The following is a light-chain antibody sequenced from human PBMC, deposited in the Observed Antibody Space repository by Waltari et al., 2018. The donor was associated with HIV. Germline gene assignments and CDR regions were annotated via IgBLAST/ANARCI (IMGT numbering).Light chain of an antibody. J-gene: IGLJ1*01. Sequence: QSALTQPASVSGSPGQSITISCTGTSSDVGGYNYVSWYQQHPGKAPKLMIYDVSKRPSWVSSRFSGSKSGNTASLTISGLQAEDEADYYCSSYTSSSTLCVFGTGTKVTVL. CDR3: SSYTSSSTLCV. V-gene: IGLV2-14*03. CDR2: DVS. CDR1: SSDVGGYNY.